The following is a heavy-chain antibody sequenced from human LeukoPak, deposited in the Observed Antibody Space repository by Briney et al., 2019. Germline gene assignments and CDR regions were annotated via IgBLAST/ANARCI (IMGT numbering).Heavy chain of an antibody. CDR1: GFTFSSYA. J-gene: IGHJ4*02. D-gene: IGHD3-16*01. Sequence: GGSLRLSCAASGFTFSSYAMHWVRQAPGKGLEWVAVISYDGSNKYYADSVKGRFTISRDNSKNTLYLQMNSLRAEDTAVYYCARGGAFDYWGQGTLLTVSS. CDR2: ISYDGSNK. CDR3: ARGGAFDY. V-gene: IGHV3-30-3*01.